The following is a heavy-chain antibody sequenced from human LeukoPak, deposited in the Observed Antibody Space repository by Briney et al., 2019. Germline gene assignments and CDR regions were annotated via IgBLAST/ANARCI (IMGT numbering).Heavy chain of an antibody. D-gene: IGHD3-16*01. CDR3: ARDHVAIGLFFDY. J-gene: IGHJ4*02. CDR1: GFTFRSHW. CDR2: MNQDGRQK. Sequence: GGSLRLSCAASGFTFRSHWMSWVRQAPGKGLEWVATMNQDGRQKYYVDSVKGRFTISRDNAENSLYLQMNSLRAEDAAVYFCARDHVAIGLFFDYWGQGTLVAVSS. V-gene: IGHV3-7*01.